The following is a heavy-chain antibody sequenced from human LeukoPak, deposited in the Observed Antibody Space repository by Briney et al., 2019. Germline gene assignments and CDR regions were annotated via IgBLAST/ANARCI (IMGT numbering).Heavy chain of an antibody. J-gene: IGHJ4*02. CDR3: AKDVRADCSSTSCYMGVDY. V-gene: IGHV3-43*01. CDR1: GFTFDDYT. D-gene: IGHD2-2*02. Sequence: GGSLRLSCAASGFTFDDYTMHWVRRAPGKGLEWVSLISWDGGSTYYADSVKGRFTISRDNSKNSLYLQMNSLRTEDTALYYCAKDVRADCSSTSCYMGVDYWGQGTLVTVSS. CDR2: ISWDGGST.